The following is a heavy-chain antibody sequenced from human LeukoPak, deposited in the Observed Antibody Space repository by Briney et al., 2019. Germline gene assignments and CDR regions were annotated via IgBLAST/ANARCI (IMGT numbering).Heavy chain of an antibody. CDR1: GAPFSGYY. V-gene: IGHV4-34*12. CDR3: ARHALLATHSNHFDY. Sequence: PSETLSLTCAVYGAPFSGYYWSWIRQSPGKGLEWIGDIFHSGTTYYNPPLKSRVTMSVDTSKNRFSLKLSSVTAADTAVYYCARHALLATHSNHFDYWGQGTLVTVSS. CDR2: IFHSGTT. J-gene: IGHJ4*02. D-gene: IGHD3-3*02.